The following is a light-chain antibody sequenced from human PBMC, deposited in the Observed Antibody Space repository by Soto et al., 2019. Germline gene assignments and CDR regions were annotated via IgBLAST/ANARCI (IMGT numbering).Light chain of an antibody. CDR1: QSVSSSY. Sequence: EIVLTQSTGTLSLSPGERATLSCRASQSVSSSYLAWYQQKPGQAPRLLIYGASSRATGIPDRFSGSGSGTDFTLTISRLEPEDFAVYYYQQYGSSPGFTFGPGTKVDI. J-gene: IGKJ3*01. V-gene: IGKV3-20*01. CDR3: QQYGSSPGFT. CDR2: GAS.